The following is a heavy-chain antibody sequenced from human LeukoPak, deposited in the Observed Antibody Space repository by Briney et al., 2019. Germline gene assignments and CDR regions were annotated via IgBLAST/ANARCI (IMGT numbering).Heavy chain of an antibody. Sequence: GRSLRLSCAASGLTFSSYGMHWVRQAPGKGLECVAVIWYDGSNKYYADSVKGRFTISRDNSKNTLYLQMNSLRAEDTAVYYCARGDYVWGSYRPFDYWDQGTLVTVSS. CDR2: IWYDGSNK. CDR1: GLTFSSYG. D-gene: IGHD3-16*02. CDR3: ARGDYVWGSYRPFDY. V-gene: IGHV3-33*01. J-gene: IGHJ4*02.